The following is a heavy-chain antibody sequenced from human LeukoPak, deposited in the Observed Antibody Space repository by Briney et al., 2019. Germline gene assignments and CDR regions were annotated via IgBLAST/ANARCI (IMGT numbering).Heavy chain of an antibody. D-gene: IGHD4-17*01. Sequence: GGSLRLSCAASGFMFSKSWMHWVRQVPGKGLVWVARIYNDGSTTNYADSVKGRFTISRDNAANTLFLQMSSLRAEDTAVYYCAREKDDHGDPGPLDAWGQGDLDTVSS. CDR3: AREKDDHGDPGPLDA. J-gene: IGHJ5*02. CDR2: IYNDGSTT. V-gene: IGHV3-74*01. CDR1: GFMFSKSW.